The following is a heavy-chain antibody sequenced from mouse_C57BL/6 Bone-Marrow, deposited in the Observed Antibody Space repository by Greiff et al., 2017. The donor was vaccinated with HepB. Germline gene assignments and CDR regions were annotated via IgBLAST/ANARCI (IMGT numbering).Heavy chain of an antibody. Sequence: VQLQQPGAELVKPGASVKLSCKASGYTFTSYWMHWVKQRPGQGLEWIGMIHPNSGSTNYNEKFKSKATLTVDKSSSTAYMQLSSLTSEDSAVYYCARSSHYYGSSHDYWGQGTTLTVSS. CDR3: ARSSHYYGSSHDY. V-gene: IGHV1-64*01. CDR1: GYTFTSYW. J-gene: IGHJ2*01. CDR2: IHPNSGST. D-gene: IGHD1-1*01.